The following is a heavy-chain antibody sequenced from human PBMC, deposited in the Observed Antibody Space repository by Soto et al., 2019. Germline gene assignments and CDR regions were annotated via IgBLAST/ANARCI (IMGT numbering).Heavy chain of an antibody. CDR3: ARVGGHYYDSSVHDFDY. V-gene: IGHV1-18*01. D-gene: IGHD3-22*01. CDR2: ISAYNGNT. Sequence: ASVKVSCKASGYTFTSYGISWVRQAPGQGLEWMGWISAYNGNTNYVQKLQGRVTMTTDTSTSTAYMELRSLRSDDTAVYYCARVGGHYYDSSVHDFDYWGQGTLVTVSS. CDR1: GYTFTSYG. J-gene: IGHJ4*02.